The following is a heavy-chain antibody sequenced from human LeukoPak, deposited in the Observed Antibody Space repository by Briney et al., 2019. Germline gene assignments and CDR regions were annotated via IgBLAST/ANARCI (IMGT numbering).Heavy chain of an antibody. Sequence: PGGSLRLSCAASGFTFSSYSMNWVRQAPGKGLEWVSYISSSSSTIYYADSVKGRFTISRDNAKNSLYLQMNSLRAEDTAVYYCARAPREPPRITMISMGYWGQGTLVTVSS. V-gene: IGHV3-48*01. CDR2: ISSSSSTI. J-gene: IGHJ4*02. CDR3: ARAPREPPRITMISMGY. D-gene: IGHD3-22*01. CDR1: GFTFSSYS.